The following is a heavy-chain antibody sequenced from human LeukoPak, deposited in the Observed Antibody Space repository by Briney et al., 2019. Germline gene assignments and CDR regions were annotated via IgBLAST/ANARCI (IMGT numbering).Heavy chain of an antibody. CDR2: IKQDGSGK. CDR1: GFTFSSYA. D-gene: IGHD3-10*01. Sequence: HPGGSLRLSCAASGFTFSSYAMHWVRQAPGKGLEWVANIKQDGSGKYYVDSVKGRFTISRDNAKNSLYLQMNSLRAEDTAVYYCARVGYDYGSGSYPYWGQGTLVTVSS. V-gene: IGHV3-7*01. CDR3: ARVGYDYGSGSYPY. J-gene: IGHJ4*02.